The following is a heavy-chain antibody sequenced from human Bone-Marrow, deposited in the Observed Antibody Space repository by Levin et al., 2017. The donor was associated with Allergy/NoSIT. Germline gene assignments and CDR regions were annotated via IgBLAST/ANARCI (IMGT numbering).Heavy chain of an antibody. J-gene: IGHJ2*01. Sequence: SETLSLTCAVSGGSISSGGYSWNWVRQTPGTGLEWIGYIFPTGTTYYNPSLKSRLTLSVDRSKNQFSLKLSSVTAADTAVYDCAKGTMIDNYFELWGRGSLVTVSS. D-gene: IGHD3-22*01. CDR1: GGSISSGGYS. CDR3: AKGTMIDNYFEL. CDR2: IFPTGTT. V-gene: IGHV4-30-2*01.